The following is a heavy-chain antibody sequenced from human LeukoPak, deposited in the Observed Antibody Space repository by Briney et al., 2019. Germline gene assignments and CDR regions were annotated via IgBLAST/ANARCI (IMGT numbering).Heavy chain of an antibody. J-gene: IGHJ4*02. Sequence: GGSLRLSCAASGFTFRSYAMTWVRQAPGRGLEWVSSINSGGSTYYADSVEGRFSISRDTSENTLYLQMSSLRAEDTSVYYCAKGGGGSSYGRLDYWGQGTLVTVSS. V-gene: IGHV3-23*01. CDR3: AKGGGGSSYGRLDY. CDR2: INSGGST. D-gene: IGHD2-15*01. CDR1: GFTFRSYA.